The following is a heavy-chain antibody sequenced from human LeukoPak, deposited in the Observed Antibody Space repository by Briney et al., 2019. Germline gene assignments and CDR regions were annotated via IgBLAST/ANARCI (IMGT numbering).Heavy chain of an antibody. CDR3: ARGGRYFDWLWAFDI. V-gene: IGHV1-69*06. CDR1: GGTFSSYA. J-gene: IGHJ3*02. CDR2: IIPIFGTA. Sequence: SVKVSCKASGGTFSSYAISWARQAPGQGLEWMGGIIPIFGTANYAQKFQGRVTITADKSTSTAYMELSSLRSEDTAVYYCARGGRYFDWLWAFDIWGQGTMVTVSS. D-gene: IGHD3-9*01.